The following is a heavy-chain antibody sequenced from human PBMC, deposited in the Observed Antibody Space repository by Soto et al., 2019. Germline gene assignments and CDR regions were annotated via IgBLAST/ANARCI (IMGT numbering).Heavy chain of an antibody. CDR1: GGSISSYY. CDR3: GSGATVVGY. CDR2: IYYTGST. D-gene: IGHD1-26*01. J-gene: IGHJ4*02. V-gene: IGHV4-59*01. Sequence: SETLSLTCTVSGGSISSYYWSWIRQPPGKGLEWIGYIYYTGSTKYNPSLKSRVTTSVDTSRNQFSLRLSSVTAADTAVYYYGSGATVVGYWGLGTLVTVPS.